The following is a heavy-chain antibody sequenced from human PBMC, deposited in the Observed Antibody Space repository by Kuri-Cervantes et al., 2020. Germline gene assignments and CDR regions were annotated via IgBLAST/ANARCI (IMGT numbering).Heavy chain of an antibody. D-gene: IGHD3-16*02. CDR1: GGSISSSSYY. CDR3: ARDHYDYVWGSYRQEYNWFDP. CDR2: IYYSGST. V-gene: IGHV4-61*01. J-gene: IGHJ5*02. Sequence: GSLRLSCTVSGGSISSSSYYWGWIRQPPGKGLEWIGYIYYSGSTNYNPSLKSRVTISVDTSKNQFSLKLSSVTAADTAVYYCARDHYDYVWGSYRQEYNWFDPWGQGTLVTVSS.